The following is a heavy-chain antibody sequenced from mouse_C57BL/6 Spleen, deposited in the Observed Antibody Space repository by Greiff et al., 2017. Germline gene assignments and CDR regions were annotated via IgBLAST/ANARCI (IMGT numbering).Heavy chain of an antibody. CDR3: ARRDITTRYFDV. J-gene: IGHJ1*03. CDR1: GFTFSSYT. Sequence: EVKLMESGGGLVKPGGSLKLSCAASGFTFSSYTMSWVRQTPEKRLEWVGTIGGGGGNTYYPDSVKGRFTISIDKAKNALYLQMSSLRSEDTALYSCARRDITTRYFDVWGTGTTVTVSS. CDR2: IGGGGGNT. V-gene: IGHV5-9*01. D-gene: IGHD2-4*01.